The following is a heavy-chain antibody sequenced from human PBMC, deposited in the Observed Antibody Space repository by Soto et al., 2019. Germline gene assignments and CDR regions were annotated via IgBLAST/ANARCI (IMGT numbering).Heavy chain of an antibody. D-gene: IGHD6-13*01. CDR3: TRDASRDSSARGWFDP. V-gene: IGHV3-21*02. J-gene: IGHJ5*02. CDR2: ISSNSAYI. CDR1: GFTFRSFT. Sequence: VQLVESGGGLVKPGGFLRLSCAASGFTFRSFTMNWVRQAPGKGLEWVSTISSNSAYIYYTDALRGRFTISRDNAKNSLHLQMNSLRAEDTAVYYCTRDASRDSSARGWFDPWGPGTLVTVSS.